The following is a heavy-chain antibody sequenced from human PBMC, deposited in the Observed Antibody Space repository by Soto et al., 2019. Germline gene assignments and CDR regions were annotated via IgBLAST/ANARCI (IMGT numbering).Heavy chain of an antibody. Sequence: QVQLVQSGAEVKKPGSSVKVSCKASGGPFNNYTIKWMRQAPGQGLEWMGGIIPILGKEHYAQKFQGRVTISADESTYTAYMELSSLTAEDTAVYYCAKARAPYYAMDVWGQGTTVTVSS. V-gene: IGHV1-69*12. J-gene: IGHJ6*02. CDR2: IIPILGKE. CDR3: AKARAPYYAMDV. CDR1: GGPFNNYT.